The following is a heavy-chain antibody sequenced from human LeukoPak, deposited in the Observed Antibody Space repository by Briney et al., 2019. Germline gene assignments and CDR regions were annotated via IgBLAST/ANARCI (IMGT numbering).Heavy chain of an antibody. CDR2: IYYSGST. Sequence: SETLSLTCTVSGGSISSHYWSWIRQPPGKGLEWIGYIYYSGSTNYNPSLKSRVTISVDTSKNQFSLKLSSVTAADTAVYYCARDPAQDYYYYMNVWGKGTTVTVSS. J-gene: IGHJ6*03. CDR1: GGSISSHY. CDR3: ARDPAQDYYYYMNV. V-gene: IGHV4-59*11.